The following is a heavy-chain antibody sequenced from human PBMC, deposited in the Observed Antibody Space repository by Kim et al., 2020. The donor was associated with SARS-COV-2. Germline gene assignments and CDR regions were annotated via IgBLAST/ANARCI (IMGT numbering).Heavy chain of an antibody. J-gene: IGHJ5*02. Sequence: ASVKVSCKASGYTFTSYGISWVRQAPGQGLEWMGWISAYNGNTNYAQKLQGRVTMTTDTSTSTAYMELRSLRSDDTAVYYCARAYNRAHSSSWRNWFDPWGQGTLVTVSS. CDR1: GYTFTSYG. CDR3: ARAYNRAHSSSWRNWFDP. CDR2: ISAYNGNT. D-gene: IGHD6-13*01. V-gene: IGHV1-18*01.